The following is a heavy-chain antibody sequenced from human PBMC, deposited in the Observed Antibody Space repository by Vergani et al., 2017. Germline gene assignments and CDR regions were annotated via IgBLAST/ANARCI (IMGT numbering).Heavy chain of an antibody. V-gene: IGHV3-23*01. J-gene: IGHJ3*02. CDR1: GFPFSSYA. D-gene: IGHD3-22*01. Sequence: EVQLLESGGGLVQPGGSLRLSCAASGFPFSSYAMSWVRQAPGKGLEWVSAISGSGGSTYYADSVKGRFTISRDNSKNTLYLQMNSLRAEDTAVYYCAKDQVYYYDSSGYTGTDAFDIWGQGTMVTVSS. CDR3: AKDQVYYYDSSGYTGTDAFDI. CDR2: ISGSGGST.